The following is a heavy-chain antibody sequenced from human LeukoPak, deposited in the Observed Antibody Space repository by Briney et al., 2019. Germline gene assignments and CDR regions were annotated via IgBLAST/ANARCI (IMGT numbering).Heavy chain of an antibody. CDR2: INDSGNT. D-gene: IGHD2-2*01. J-gene: IGHJ2*01. Sequence: PSETLSLTCTVSGDSISNYYWTWIRQPPGKGLEWIGYINDSGNTNYNPSLKSRVTISVDTSKNQFSLRLSSVTAADTAVYYCARERLYQLRPWYFDLWGRGTLVTVPS. CDR1: GDSISNYY. V-gene: IGHV4-59*01. CDR3: ARERLYQLRPWYFDL.